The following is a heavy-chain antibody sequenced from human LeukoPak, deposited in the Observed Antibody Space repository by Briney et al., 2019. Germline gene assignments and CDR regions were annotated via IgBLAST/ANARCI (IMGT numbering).Heavy chain of an antibody. CDR1: GFTFSSYS. V-gene: IGHV3-21*01. Sequence: GGSLRLSCAASGFTFSSYSMNWVRQAPGKGLEWVSSISSSSSYIYYADSVKGRFTISRDNSKNTLYLQMNSLRAEDTAVYYCARDPHSTMIVVVPGWFDPWGQGTLVTVSS. D-gene: IGHD3-22*01. J-gene: IGHJ5*02. CDR3: ARDPHSTMIVVVPGWFDP. CDR2: ISSSSSYI.